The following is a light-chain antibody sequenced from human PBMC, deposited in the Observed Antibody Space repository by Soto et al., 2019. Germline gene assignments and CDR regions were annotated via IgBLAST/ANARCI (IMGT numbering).Light chain of an antibody. CDR3: QQYGSSPS. CDR1: QGIGNY. J-gene: IGKJ5*01. Sequence: DIPITQSPLTLSASVGDRVTITCRASQGIGNYLAWFQQKPGRVPKLLIYGASSLQTGVPSRVSGSGYGTEFTLTISRLEPEEFAVYYCQQYGSSPSFGQGTRLEIK. V-gene: IGKV1-27*01. CDR2: GAS.